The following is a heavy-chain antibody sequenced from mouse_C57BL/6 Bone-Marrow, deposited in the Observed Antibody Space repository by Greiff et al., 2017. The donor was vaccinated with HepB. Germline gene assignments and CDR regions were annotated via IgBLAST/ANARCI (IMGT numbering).Heavy chain of an antibody. CDR2: ISDGGSYT. D-gene: IGHD1-1*01. CDR1: GFTFSSYA. Sequence: DVQLVESGGGLVKPGGSLKLSCAASGFTFSSYAMSWVRQTPEKRLEWVATISDGGSYTYYPDNVKGRFTISRDNAKNNLYLQMSHLKSEDTAMYYCARDYYGSGDYAMDYWGQGTSVTVSS. J-gene: IGHJ4*01. CDR3: ARDYYGSGDYAMDY. V-gene: IGHV5-4*01.